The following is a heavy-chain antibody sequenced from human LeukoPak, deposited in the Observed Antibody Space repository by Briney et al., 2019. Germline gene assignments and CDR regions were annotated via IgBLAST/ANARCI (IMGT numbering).Heavy chain of an antibody. D-gene: IGHD2-15*01. Sequence: GGSLRLSCAASGFTFSNHAMSWVRQAPGEGLQWVAVISGGGRTTEYADFVKGPFTISRDNSKNTLSLQMNSLTVEDTAIYFCAKNVVVKRYIDFWGQGTLVTVSS. CDR3: AKNVVVKRYIDF. CDR1: GFTFSNHA. CDR2: ISGGGRTT. J-gene: IGHJ4*02. V-gene: IGHV3-23*01.